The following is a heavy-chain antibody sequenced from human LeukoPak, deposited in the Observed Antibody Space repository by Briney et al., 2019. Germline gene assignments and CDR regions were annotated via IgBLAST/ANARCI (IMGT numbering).Heavy chain of an antibody. CDR1: GYTFTSYG. CDR3: ARDRPDPPSITIFGVVIPSLTSDYGMDV. D-gene: IGHD3-3*01. CDR2: MSAYNGNT. V-gene: IGHV1-18*01. Sequence: ASVKVSCKASGYTFTSYGISWVRQAPGQGLEWMGWMSAYNGNTNYAQKLQGRVTMTTDTSTSTAYMELRSLRSDDTAVYYCARDRPDPPSITIFGVVIPSLTSDYGMDVWGQGTTVTVSS. J-gene: IGHJ6*02.